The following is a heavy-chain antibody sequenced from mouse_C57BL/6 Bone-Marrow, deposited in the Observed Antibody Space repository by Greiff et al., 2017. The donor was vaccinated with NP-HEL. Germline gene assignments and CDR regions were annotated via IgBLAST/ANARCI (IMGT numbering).Heavy chain of an antibody. CDR3: ERHYYSNYFDY. V-gene: IGHV5-6*01. J-gene: IGHJ2*01. CDR2: ISSGGSYT. Sequence: EVHLVESGGDLVKPGGSVKLSCAASGFTFSSYGMSWVRQTPDKRLEWVATISSGGSYTYYPDSVKGRFTISRDNAKNTLYLQMSSLKSEDTAMYYCERHYYSNYFDYWGQGTTLTVSA. CDR1: GFTFSSYG. D-gene: IGHD2-5*01.